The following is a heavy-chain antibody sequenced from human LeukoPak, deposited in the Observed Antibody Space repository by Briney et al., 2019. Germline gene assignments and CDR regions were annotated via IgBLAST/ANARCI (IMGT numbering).Heavy chain of an antibody. V-gene: IGHV4-59*02. CDR1: GGSVMSYY. CDR2: IYSNGST. Sequence: SETLSLTCTVSGGSVMSYYWSWIRQPPGKRLEWLGYIYSNGSTNFHLSLKSRLTISVDTSKNQFSLKLTSVTAADTAVYYCARSGGGYTATILGYFFDYWGQGALVTVSS. J-gene: IGHJ4*02. D-gene: IGHD5-18*01. CDR3: ARSGGGYTATILGYFFDY.